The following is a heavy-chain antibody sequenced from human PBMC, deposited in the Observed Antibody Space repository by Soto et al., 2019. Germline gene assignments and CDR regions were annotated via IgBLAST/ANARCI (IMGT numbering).Heavy chain of an antibody. D-gene: IGHD3-16*01. Sequence: QAHLEQSGAELKRPGATVKVSCKAPGYTFSDFDITLLRQASGQGPEWMGWMNAKSGDTFFPQRFRGKFNMTWDTSLSTAYLEVGSLTSHDTAIYYCARGNPFNYAGFDVWGQGTTVAVSS. CDR1: GYTFSDFD. J-gene: IGHJ6*02. CDR2: MNAKSGDT. V-gene: IGHV1-8*01. CDR3: ARGNPFNYAGFDV.